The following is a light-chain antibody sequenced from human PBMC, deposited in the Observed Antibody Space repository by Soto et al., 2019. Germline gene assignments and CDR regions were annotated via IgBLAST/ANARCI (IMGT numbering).Light chain of an antibody. CDR2: GAS. J-gene: IGKJ5*01. CDR1: QSVRSSS. V-gene: IGKV3-20*01. CDR3: QQYGDSPIT. Sequence: EIVLAQSPGPLSFSTGERAALPLRASQSVRSSSLAWYRQKPGQAPTLLIYGASSRATGIPDRFSGSGSGTDFTLTIWRLEPEDFALYYCQQYGDSPITFGQGTRLEIK.